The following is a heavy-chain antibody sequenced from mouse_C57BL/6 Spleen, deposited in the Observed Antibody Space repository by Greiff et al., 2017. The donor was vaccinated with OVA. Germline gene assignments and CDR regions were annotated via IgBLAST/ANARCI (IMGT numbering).Heavy chain of an antibody. CDR1: GYTFTSYW. V-gene: IGHV1-69*01. J-gene: IGHJ4*01. CDR2: IDPSDSYT. CDR3: ARGGGLYAMDY. Sequence: VKLQQPGAELVMPGASVKLSCKASGYTFTSYWMHWVKQRPGQGLEWIGEIDPSDSYTNYNQKFKGKSTLTVDKSSSTAYMQLSSLTSEDSAVYYCARGGGLYAMDYWGQGTSVTVSS.